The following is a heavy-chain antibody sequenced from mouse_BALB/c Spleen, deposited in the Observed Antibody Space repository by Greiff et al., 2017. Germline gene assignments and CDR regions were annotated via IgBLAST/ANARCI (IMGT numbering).Heavy chain of an antibody. D-gene: IGHD2-4*01. J-gene: IGHJ4*01. CDR1: GYAFSSYW. Sequence: QVQLKESGAELVRPGSSVKISCKASGYAFSSYWMNWVKQRPGQGLEWIGQIYPGDGDTNYNGKFKGKATLTADKSSSTAYMQLSSLTSEDSAVYFCARYDYDRAMDYWGQGTSVTVSS. CDR3: ARYDYDRAMDY. CDR2: IYPGDGDT. V-gene: IGHV1-80*01.